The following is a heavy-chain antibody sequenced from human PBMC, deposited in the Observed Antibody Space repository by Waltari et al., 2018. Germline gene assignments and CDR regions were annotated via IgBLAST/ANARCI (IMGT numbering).Heavy chain of an antibody. V-gene: IGHV4-61*02. CDR1: GGSISSGSYY. Sequence: QVQLQESGPGLVKPSQTLSLTCTVSGGSISSGSYYWSWIRQPAGKGLEWIGRIYTSGGTNYNPSLKSRVTISVDTSKNQFSLKLSSVTAADTAVYYCAREGPFRGGDYWGQGTLVTVSS. CDR2: IYTSGGT. CDR3: AREGPFRGGDY. D-gene: IGHD3-16*01. J-gene: IGHJ4*02.